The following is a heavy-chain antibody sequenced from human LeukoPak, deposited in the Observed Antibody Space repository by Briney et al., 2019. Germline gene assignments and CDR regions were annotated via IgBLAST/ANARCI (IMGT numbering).Heavy chain of an antibody. V-gene: IGHV1-18*01. CDR1: GYTFASYG. D-gene: IGHD2-8*02. J-gene: IGHJ4*01. CDR3: ARDTALTTIAGGPDY. Sequence: GASVKVSCKASGYTFASYGITWMRQAPGQRLEWIGWISAYNHDTHYAQNLQDRVTMTTDTSTSTAYMELRSLTSDDTALYYCARDTALTTIAGGPDYWGHGTLVTVSS. CDR2: ISAYNHDT.